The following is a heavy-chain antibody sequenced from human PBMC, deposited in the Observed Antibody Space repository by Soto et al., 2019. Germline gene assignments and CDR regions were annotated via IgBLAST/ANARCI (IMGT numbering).Heavy chain of an antibody. Sequence: PSETLSLTCTVSGGSVSSGSYYWSWIRQPPGKGLEWIGYIYYSGSTNYNPSLKSRVTISVDTSKNQFSLKLSPVTAADTAVYYCARSSGSYWLDYWGQGTLVTVSS. V-gene: IGHV4-61*01. CDR3: ARSSGSYWLDY. J-gene: IGHJ4*02. CDR1: GGSVSSGSYY. CDR2: IYYSGST. D-gene: IGHD1-26*01.